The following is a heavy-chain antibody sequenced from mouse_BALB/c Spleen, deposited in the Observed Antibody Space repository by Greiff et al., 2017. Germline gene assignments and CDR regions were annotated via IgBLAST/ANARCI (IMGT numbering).Heavy chain of an antibody. CDR1: GFTFSSYA. J-gene: IGHJ2*01. CDR3: ARDEITTVVAMDY. V-gene: IGHV5-9-3*01. CDR2: ISSGGSYT. D-gene: IGHD1-1*01. Sequence: EVQLVESGGGLVKPGGSLKLSCAASGFTFSSYAMSWVRQTPEKRLEWVATISSGGSYTYYPDSVKGRFTISRDNAKNTLYLQMSSLKSEDTAMYYCARDEITTVVAMDYWGQGTTLTVSS.